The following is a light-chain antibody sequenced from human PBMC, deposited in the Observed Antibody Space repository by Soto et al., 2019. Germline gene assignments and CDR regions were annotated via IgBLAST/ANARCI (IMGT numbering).Light chain of an antibody. Sequence: QSVLTQPASVSGSPGQSITISCTGTRSDVGGYNHVSWYQQHPGKAPKLMIYDVNKRPSGVSNHFSGSKSGNTASLTISGLQVEDEADYYCCSYAGSSTGVFGGGTKLTVL. CDR2: DVN. CDR1: RSDVGGYNH. CDR3: CSYAGSSTGV. V-gene: IGLV2-23*02. J-gene: IGLJ3*02.